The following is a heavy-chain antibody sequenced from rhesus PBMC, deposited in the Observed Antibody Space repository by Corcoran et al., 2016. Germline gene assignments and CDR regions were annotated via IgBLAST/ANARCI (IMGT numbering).Heavy chain of an antibody. CDR3: TSYSSSWSSFEY. D-gene: IGHD3-16*01. CDR1: GFTFSNYW. Sequence: EVQLVESGGGLVQPGGSLRLSCAASGFTFSNYWMSWVRQAPGKGLDWVGRIKNKADGGTAAYAESVKGRFTSSRDESKNTLYMQMNSLKTEDTAVYYCTSYSSSWSSFEYWGQGALVTVSS. V-gene: IGHV3-16*02. J-gene: IGHJ4*01. CDR2: IKNKADGGTA.